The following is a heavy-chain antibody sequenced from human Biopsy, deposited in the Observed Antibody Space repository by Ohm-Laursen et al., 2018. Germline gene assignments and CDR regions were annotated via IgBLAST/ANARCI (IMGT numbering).Heavy chain of an antibody. D-gene: IGHD3-10*01. V-gene: IGHV3-9*01. Sequence: SLRLSCAASGLTFDDSAMHWVRQAPGKGLEWVSGISWNSDFIGYADSVKGRFTISRDNAKRSLYLQMNSLRVEDTAFYYCVKAAYGSGTYHPLDYWGQGTLVTVSS. CDR3: VKAAYGSGTYHPLDY. CDR2: ISWNSDFI. J-gene: IGHJ4*02. CDR1: GLTFDDSA.